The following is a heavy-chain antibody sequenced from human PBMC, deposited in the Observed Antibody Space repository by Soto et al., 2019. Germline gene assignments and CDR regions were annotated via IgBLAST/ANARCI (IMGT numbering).Heavy chain of an antibody. CDR2: IYYSGST. CDR3: ARDRGYGIFGVAYPLGYYYGMDV. D-gene: IGHD3-3*01. CDR1: GGSISSGGYY. J-gene: IGHJ6*02. Sequence: PSETLSLTCTVSGGSISSGGYYWSWIRQHPGKGLEWIGYIYYSGSTYSNPSLKRRVTISVDTSKNQFSLKLSSVTAADTAVYYCARDRGYGIFGVAYPLGYYYGMDVWGQGTTVTVSS. V-gene: IGHV4-31*03.